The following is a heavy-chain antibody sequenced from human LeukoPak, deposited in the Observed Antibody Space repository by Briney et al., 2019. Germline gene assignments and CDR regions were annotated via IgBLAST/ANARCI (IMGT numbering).Heavy chain of an antibody. CDR3: ARDQEAFDY. V-gene: IGHV1-46*01. CDR2: IYPRDGST. J-gene: IGHJ4*02. CDR1: GYSFTSNC. Sequence: ASVKVSCKASGYSFTSNCIHWVRQAPGQGLEWMGMIYPRDGSTSYAQKFQGRVTVTRDTSTSTVHMELSGLRSEDTAVYYCARDQEAFDYWGQGTLVTVSS.